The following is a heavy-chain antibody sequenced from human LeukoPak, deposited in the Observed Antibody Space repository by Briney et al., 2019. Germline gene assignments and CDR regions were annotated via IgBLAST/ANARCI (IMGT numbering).Heavy chain of an antibody. V-gene: IGHV3-23*01. CDR2: ISGSGGST. J-gene: IGHJ6*02. D-gene: IGHD3-22*01. Sequence: PGGSLRLSCAASGFTFSSYAMSWVRQAPGKGLEWVSAISGSGGSTYYADSVKGRFTISRDNSKNTLYLQMNSLRAEDTAVYYCAKDLNYYDSYYYYGMDVWAKGPRSPSP. CDR1: GFTFSSYA. CDR3: AKDLNYYDSYYYYGMDV.